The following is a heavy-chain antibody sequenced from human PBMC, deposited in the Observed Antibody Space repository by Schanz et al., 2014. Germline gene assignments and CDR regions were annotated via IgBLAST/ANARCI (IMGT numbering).Heavy chain of an antibody. Sequence: QVQLQESGPGVVKPSETLSLTCTVSGGSISTYYWSWIRQSPGKGLEWIGYIYYTGTTNYNPSLKSRVTISVDTPKNQCPVTWSSVTAADTAVYYCARLGSPHCATSDCHHDWFGPWGQGTLVTVSS. D-gene: IGHD1-26*01. CDR2: IYYTGTT. V-gene: IGHV4-59*08. CDR1: GGSISTYY. CDR3: ARLGSPHCATSDCHHDWFGP. J-gene: IGHJ5*02.